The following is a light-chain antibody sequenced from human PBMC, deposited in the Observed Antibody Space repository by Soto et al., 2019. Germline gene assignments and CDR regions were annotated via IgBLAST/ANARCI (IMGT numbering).Light chain of an antibody. CDR3: QQYDNLPT. CDR1: QSISSY. CDR2: AAS. Sequence: DIQITQSPSSLSASVVDRVTITCRASQSISSYLNWYQQKPGKAPKLLIYAASSLQSGVPSRFSGSGSGTDFTLTISSLQPEDIATYYCQQYDNLPTFGQGTRLEIK. J-gene: IGKJ5*01. V-gene: IGKV1-39*01.